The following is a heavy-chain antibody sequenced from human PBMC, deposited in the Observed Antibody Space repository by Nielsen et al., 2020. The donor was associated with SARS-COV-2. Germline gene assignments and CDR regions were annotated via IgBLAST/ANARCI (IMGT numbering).Heavy chain of an antibody. D-gene: IGHD1-26*01. CDR2: INHSGST. CDR1: GGSFSGYY. V-gene: IGHV4-34*01. Sequence: SETLSLTCAVYGGSFSGYYWSWIRQPPGKGLEWIGEINHSGSTNYNPSLKSRVTISVDTSKNQFSLKLRSVTAADTAVYFCATAVGATSSHDAFDIWGQGTMVTVSS. CDR3: ATAVGATSSHDAFDI. J-gene: IGHJ3*02.